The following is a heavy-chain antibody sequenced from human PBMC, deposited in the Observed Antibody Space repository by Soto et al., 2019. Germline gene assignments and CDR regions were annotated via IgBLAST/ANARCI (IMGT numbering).Heavy chain of an antibody. D-gene: IGHD2-2*02. V-gene: IGHV1-2*02. J-gene: IGHJ5*02. CDR2: INPNSGGT. CDR1: GYTFTGYY. CDR3: ARDGVPAAIGGNWFDP. Sequence: ASVKVSCKASGYTFTGYYMHWVRQAPGQGLEWMGWINPNSGGTNYAQKFQGRGTMTRDTSISTAYMELSRLRSDDTAVYYCARDGVPAAIGGNWFDPWGKGTLVTVSS.